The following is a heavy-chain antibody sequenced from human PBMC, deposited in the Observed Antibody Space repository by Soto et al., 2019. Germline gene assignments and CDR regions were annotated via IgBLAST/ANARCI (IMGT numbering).Heavy chain of an antibody. CDR2: ISYDGSNK. V-gene: IGHV3-30*18. CDR1: DFTFSSYG. CDR3: AKDTYYHDSSGYYVFAY. Sequence: QVQLVESGGGVVQPGRSLTLSCAASDFTFSSYGIHWVRQAPGKGLEWVAVISYDGSNKQYGDSVKGRLTMSRDNSKNTVHLQMSSLRVEDTAVYYCAKDTYYHDSSGYYVFAYWGQGTLVTVSS. D-gene: IGHD3-22*01. J-gene: IGHJ4*01.